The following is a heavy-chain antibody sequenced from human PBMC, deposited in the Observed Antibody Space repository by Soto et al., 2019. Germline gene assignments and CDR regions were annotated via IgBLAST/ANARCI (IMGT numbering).Heavy chain of an antibody. V-gene: IGHV3-30*18. CDR2: ISYDGSNK. CDR1: GFTFSSYG. D-gene: IGHD6-13*01. J-gene: IGHJ5*02. Sequence: GGSLRLSCAASGFTFSSYGMHWVRQAPGKGLEWVAVISYDGSNKYHADYVKGRFTISRDNSKNTLYLQMNSLRAEDTAVYYCAKPADPAQLVTNWFDPWGQGT. CDR3: AKPADPAQLVTNWFDP.